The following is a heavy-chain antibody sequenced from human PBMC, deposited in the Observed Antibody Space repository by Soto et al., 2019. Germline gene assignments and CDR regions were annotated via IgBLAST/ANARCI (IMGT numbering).Heavy chain of an antibody. J-gene: IGHJ6*02. CDR3: AARDYCSGGSCQLYYYYGMDV. CDR2: ISYDGSNK. Sequence: QVQLVESGGGVVQPGRSLRLSCAASGFTFSSYGMHWVRQAPGKGLEWVAVISYDGSNKYYADSVKGRFTISRDNSKNTLYLQMNGLRAEDTAVYYCAARDYCSGGSCQLYYYYGMDVWGQGTTVTVSS. V-gene: IGHV3-30*03. CDR1: GFTFSSYG. D-gene: IGHD2-15*01.